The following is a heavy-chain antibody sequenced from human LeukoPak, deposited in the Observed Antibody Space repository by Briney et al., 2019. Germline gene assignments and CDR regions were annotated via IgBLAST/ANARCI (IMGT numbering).Heavy chain of an antibody. D-gene: IGHD6-13*01. CDR2: IIPIFGTA. CDR1: GYTLTSYD. J-gene: IGHJ5*02. Sequence: SVKVSCKASGYTLTSYDINWVRQATGQGLEWMGGIIPIFGTANYAQKFQGRVTITTDESTSTAYMELSSLRSEDTAVYYCARIAAAGSYWFDPWGQGTLVTVSS. CDR3: ARIAAAGSYWFDP. V-gene: IGHV1-69*05.